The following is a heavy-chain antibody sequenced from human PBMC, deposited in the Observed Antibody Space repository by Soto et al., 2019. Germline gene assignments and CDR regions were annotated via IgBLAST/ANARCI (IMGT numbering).Heavy chain of an antibody. CDR2: ISAGGGSP. CDR1: GFIFNNYA. D-gene: IGHD3-9*01. Sequence: LRLSCAASGFIFNNYAMSGVRQAPGKGLEWVSFISAGGGSPNYADSVKGRFTISRDNSKNMVYLQMNSLRAEDTAVYYCAKGGDFYDFVTGYYLTGHYFDYWGQGTPVTVSS. V-gene: IGHV3-23*01. CDR3: AKGGDFYDFVTGYYLTGHYFDY. J-gene: IGHJ4*02.